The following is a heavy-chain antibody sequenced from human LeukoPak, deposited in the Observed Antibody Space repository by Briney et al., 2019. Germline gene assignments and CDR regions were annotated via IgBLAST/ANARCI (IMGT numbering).Heavy chain of an antibody. D-gene: IGHD6-19*01. J-gene: IGHJ2*01. Sequence: SVKVSCKASGFTFTSYAVQWVRQARGQRLEWIGWIVVGSGNTNYAQKFQERVTITRDMSTSTAYMELSSLRSEDTAVYYCAPAVAGRYFDLWGRGTQVTVSS. CDR3: APAVAGRYFDL. V-gene: IGHV1-58*01. CDR2: IVVGSGNT. CDR1: GFTFTSYA.